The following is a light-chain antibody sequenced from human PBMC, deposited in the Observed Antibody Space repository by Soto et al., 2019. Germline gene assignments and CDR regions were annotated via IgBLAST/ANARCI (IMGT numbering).Light chain of an antibody. CDR3: QQLNSYPIT. Sequence: AIRMTQSPSSFSAWTLDIVTITCLASQGISSYLAWYQQKPGKAPKLLIYAASTLQSGVPSRFSGSGSGTEFTLTISSLQPEDFATYYCQQLNSYPITFGQGTRLEIK. V-gene: IGKV1-8*01. CDR2: AAS. CDR1: QGISSY. J-gene: IGKJ5*01.